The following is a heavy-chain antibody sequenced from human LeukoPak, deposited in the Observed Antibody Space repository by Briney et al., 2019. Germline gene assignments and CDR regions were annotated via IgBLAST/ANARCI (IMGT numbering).Heavy chain of an antibody. CDR1: GFTFSSYA. CDR3: ARDEVRAVVVSPATRGATDY. CDR2: ISYDGSNK. V-gene: IGHV3-30-3*01. J-gene: IGHJ4*02. Sequence: GRSLRLSCAASGFTFSSYAMHWVRQAPGKGLEWVAVISYDGSNKYYADSVKGRFTISRDNSKNTLYLQMNSLRAEDTAVYYCARDEVRAVVVSPATRGATDYWGQGTLVTVSS. D-gene: IGHD2-2*01.